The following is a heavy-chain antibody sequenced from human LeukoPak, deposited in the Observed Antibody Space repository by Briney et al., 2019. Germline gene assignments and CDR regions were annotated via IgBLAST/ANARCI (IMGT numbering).Heavy chain of an antibody. CDR3: ARGVLTNLGY. D-gene: IGHD2-8*01. V-gene: IGHV3-21*01. J-gene: IGHJ4*02. CDR1: GFTFSSYS. CDR2: ISSSSSYI. Sequence: GGSLRLSCAASGFTFSSYSMNWVRQAPGKGLEWVSSISSSSSYIYYADPVKGRFTISRDNAKNSLYLRMNSLRAEDTAVYYCARGVLTNLGYWGQGTLVTVSS.